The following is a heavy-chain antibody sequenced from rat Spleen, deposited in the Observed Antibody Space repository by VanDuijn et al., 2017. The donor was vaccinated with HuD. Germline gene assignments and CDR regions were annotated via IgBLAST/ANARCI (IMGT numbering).Heavy chain of an antibody. Sequence: QVQLKESGPGLVQPSQTLSLTCTVSGFSLTSYTVIWVRQPPGKVLEWIGAIWSGGSTDYNSALKSRLSISRDTSKSQVFLKMDSLQIEDTAMYFCARTLDYWGQGVMVTVSS. CDR2: IWSGGST. J-gene: IGHJ2*01. V-gene: IGHV2-15*01. CDR1: GFSLTSYT. CDR3: ARTLDY.